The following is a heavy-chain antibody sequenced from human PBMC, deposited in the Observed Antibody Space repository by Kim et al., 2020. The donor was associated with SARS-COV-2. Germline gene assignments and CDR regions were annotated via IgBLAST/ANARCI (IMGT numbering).Heavy chain of an antibody. J-gene: IGHJ5*02. Sequence: AKKFQGRVTMTRDTSTSTVYMELSSLRSEDTAVYYCARGVDTAMVWWFDPWGQGTLVTVSS. V-gene: IGHV1-46*01. CDR3: ARGVDTAMVWWFDP. D-gene: IGHD5-18*01.